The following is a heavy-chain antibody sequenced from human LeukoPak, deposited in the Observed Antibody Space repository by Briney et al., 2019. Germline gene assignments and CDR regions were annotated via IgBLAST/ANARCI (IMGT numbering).Heavy chain of an antibody. CDR3: ARGEATLFDH. CDR2: INPNSGGT. J-gene: IGHJ4*02. D-gene: IGHD5-12*01. V-gene: IGHV1-2*02. Sequence: ASVKVSCKPSGYTFTSYGISWVRQAPGQGLEWMGWINPNSGGTNYAQKFQGRVTMTRDTSISTAYMELSRLRSDDTAVYYCARGEATLFDHWGQGTLVTVSS. CDR1: GYTFTSYG.